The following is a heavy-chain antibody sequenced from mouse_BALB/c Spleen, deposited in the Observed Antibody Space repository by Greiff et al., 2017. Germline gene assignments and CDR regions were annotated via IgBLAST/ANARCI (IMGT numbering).Heavy chain of an antibody. CDR1: GFNIKDTY. CDR3: ARDRSYWYFDV. V-gene: IGHV14-3*02. Sequence: EVQLQQSGAELVKPGASVKLSCTASGFNIKDTYMHWVKQRPEQGLEWIGRIDPANGNTKYDPKFQGKATITADTSSNTAYLQLSSLTSEDTAVYYCARDRSYWYFDVWGAGTTVTVSS. J-gene: IGHJ1*01. CDR2: IDPANGNT.